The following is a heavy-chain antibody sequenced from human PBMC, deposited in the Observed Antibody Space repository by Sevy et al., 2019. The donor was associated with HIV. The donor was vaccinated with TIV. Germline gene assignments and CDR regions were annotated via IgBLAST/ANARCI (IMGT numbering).Heavy chain of an antibody. CDR1: GFIFSDAW. J-gene: IGHJ4*02. CDR2: VRSKGDGVTE. Sequence: GGSLRLSCAASGFIFSDAWLSWVRQGPGKGLEWVGRVRSKGDGVTEEYATPVKGRFIIARDDSKNMLYLQMNNLKIEDTGVYYCTTEGADWGQGTRVTVSS. CDR3: TTEGAD. V-gene: IGHV3-15*01.